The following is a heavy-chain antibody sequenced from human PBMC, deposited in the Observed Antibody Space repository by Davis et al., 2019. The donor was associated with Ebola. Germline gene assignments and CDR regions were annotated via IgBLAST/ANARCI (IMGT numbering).Heavy chain of an antibody. CDR3: THTDSIAAQDY. D-gene: IGHD6-6*01. V-gene: IGHV3-73*01. Sequence: GGSLRLSCAASGSTFSSYAMSWVRQASGKGLEWVGRIRSKANSYATAYAASVKGRFTISRDDSKNTAYLQMNSLKTEDTAVYYCTHTDSIAAQDYWGQGTLVTVSS. CDR1: GSTFSSYA. J-gene: IGHJ4*02. CDR2: IRSKANSYAT.